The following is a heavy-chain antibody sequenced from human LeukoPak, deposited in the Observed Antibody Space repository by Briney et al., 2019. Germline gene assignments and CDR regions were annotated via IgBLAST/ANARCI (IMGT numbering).Heavy chain of an antibody. V-gene: IGHV5-51*01. Sequence: GESLQISCQSSGYSFTRYWNGWVRQMPGKGLEWMGIIYPGDSDTRYSPSFQGQVTISADKSISTAYLQWSSLKASDTAMCYCARPQYYDFWSGYYPPDYWGQGTLVTVSS. CDR1: GYSFTRYW. J-gene: IGHJ4*02. D-gene: IGHD3-3*01. CDR3: ARPQYYDFWSGYYPPDY. CDR2: IYPGDSDT.